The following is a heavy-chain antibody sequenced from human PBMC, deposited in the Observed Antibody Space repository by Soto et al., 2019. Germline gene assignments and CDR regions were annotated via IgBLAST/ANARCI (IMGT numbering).Heavy chain of an antibody. CDR1: GFTFSSYS. D-gene: IGHD3-22*01. J-gene: IGHJ4*02. CDR2: ISSSSSYI. CDR3: ARARGPDSSGYYSYFDY. Sequence: GGSLRLSCAASGFTFSSYSMNWVRQAPGKGLEWVSSISSSSSYIYYADSVKGRFTISRDNAKNSLYLQMNSLRAEDTAVYYCARARGPDSSGYYSYFDYLGQGTLVTVSS. V-gene: IGHV3-21*01.